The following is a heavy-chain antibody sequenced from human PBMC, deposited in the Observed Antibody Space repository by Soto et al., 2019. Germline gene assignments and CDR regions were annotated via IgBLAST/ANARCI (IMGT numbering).Heavy chain of an antibody. V-gene: IGHV3-23*01. CDR1: GSTFGNYA. J-gene: IGHJ4*02. CDR3: AKARHSSTWYNFDF. D-gene: IGHD2-2*01. CDR2: ISGSGGGNL. Sequence: ELKMLESGGDLVQPGGSLRLSCAGSGSTFGNYAMSWVRQAPGKGLEWVSGISGSGGGNLYYADSVKGRFTISRDNSKNTLYLQMNSLRAEDTAVYYCAKARHSSTWYNFDFWGQGTLVTVSS.